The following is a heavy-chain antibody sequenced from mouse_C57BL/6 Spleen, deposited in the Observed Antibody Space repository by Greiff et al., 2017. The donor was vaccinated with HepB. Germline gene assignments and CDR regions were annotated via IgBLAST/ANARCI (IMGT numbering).Heavy chain of an antibody. V-gene: IGHV3-6*01. Sequence: EVKLVESGPGLVKPSQSLSLTCSVTGYSITSGYYWNWIRQFPGNKLEWMGYISYDGSNNYNPSLKNRISITRDTSKNQFFLKLNSVTTEDTATYYCARDNYYGSRTGFDVWGTGTTVTVSS. J-gene: IGHJ1*03. CDR3: ARDNYYGSRTGFDV. CDR1: GYSITSGYY. D-gene: IGHD1-1*01. CDR2: ISYDGSN.